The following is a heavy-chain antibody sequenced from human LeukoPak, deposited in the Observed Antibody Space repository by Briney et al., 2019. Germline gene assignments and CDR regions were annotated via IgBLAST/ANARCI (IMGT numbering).Heavy chain of an antibody. CDR3: ARARMPQRFLEWANDVFDI. D-gene: IGHD3-3*01. V-gene: IGHV1-2*02. J-gene: IGHJ3*02. CDR2: INPNSGGT. CDR1: ENTFTNYY. Sequence: ASVKVSCKASENTFTNYYMHWVRQAPGQGLEWMGRINPNSGGTNYAQKFQGRVTMTRDTSISTAHMELSRLRSDDTAVYYCARARMPQRFLEWANDVFDIWGQGTMVTVSS.